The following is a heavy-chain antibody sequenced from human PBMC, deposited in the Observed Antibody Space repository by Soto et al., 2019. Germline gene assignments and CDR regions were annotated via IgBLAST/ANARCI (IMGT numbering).Heavy chain of an antibody. CDR2: IYPDDSET. CDR3: ARRACDYHPYDY. V-gene: IGHV5-51*01. D-gene: IGHD4-17*01. CDR1: GYSFTTYW. J-gene: IGHJ4*02. Sequence: GESLKISCKGSGYSFTTYWIGWVRQMPGKGLEWMGIIYPDDSETRYSPSFQGQVTISADKSISTAYLQWSSLKASDTAMYYCARRACDYHPYDYWGEGTPVTVSS.